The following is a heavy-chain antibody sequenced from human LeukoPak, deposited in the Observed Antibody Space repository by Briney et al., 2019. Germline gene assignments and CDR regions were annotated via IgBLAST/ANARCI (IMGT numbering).Heavy chain of an antibody. D-gene: IGHD2-15*01. CDR2: INHSGST. CDR3: ARDRYCSGGSCYEGVPDAFDI. V-gene: IGHV4-34*01. J-gene: IGHJ3*02. CDR1: RGSFSGYY. Sequence: PSETLSLTCAVYRGSFSGYYWSWIRQPPGKGLELIGEINHSGSTNYNPSLKSRVTISVDTSKNQFSLKLSSVTAADTAVYYCARDRYCSGGSCYEGVPDAFDIWGQGTMVTVSS.